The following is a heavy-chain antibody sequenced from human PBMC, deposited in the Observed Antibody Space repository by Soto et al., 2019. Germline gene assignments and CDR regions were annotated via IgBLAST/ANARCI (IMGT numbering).Heavy chain of an antibody. J-gene: IGHJ6*02. CDR2: IYYSGST. V-gene: IGHV4-59*08. CDR1: GGSISSYY. D-gene: IGHD2-2*01. Sequence: TETLSLTCTVSGGSISSYYWSWIRQPPGKGLEWIGYIYYSGSTHYNPSLKSRATISVDTSKNQFSLKLSSVTAADTAVYYCARHAPYCSSTSHCAYGMDVWGQGTTVTVS. CDR3: ARHAPYCSSTSHCAYGMDV.